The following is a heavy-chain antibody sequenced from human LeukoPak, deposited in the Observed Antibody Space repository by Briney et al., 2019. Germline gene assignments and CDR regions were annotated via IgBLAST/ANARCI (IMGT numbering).Heavy chain of an antibody. CDR3: ARLYCSSTSCHTLHYYYMDV. CDR2: IEEDGSEK. CDR1: GFTLSSYW. J-gene: IGHJ6*03. D-gene: IGHD2-2*02. Sequence: GSLRLSCAASGFTLSSYWMTWVRQAPGKGLEWVADIEEDGSEKYYVDSVKGRFTISRDNAKNSLYLQMNSLRAEDTALYYCARLYCSSTSCHTLHYYYMDVWGKGTTVTVSS. V-gene: IGHV3-7*01.